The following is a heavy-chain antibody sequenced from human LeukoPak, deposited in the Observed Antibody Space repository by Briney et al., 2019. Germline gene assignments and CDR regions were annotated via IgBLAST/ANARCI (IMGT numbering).Heavy chain of an antibody. V-gene: IGHV4-39*07. D-gene: IGHD3-9*01. CDR1: GGSISSSSYY. J-gene: IGHJ4*02. CDR3: ARGGQRYFDWFRGSYYFDY. Sequence: TTSETLSLTCTVSGGSISSSSYYWGWIRQPPGKGLEWIGSIYYSGSTYYNPSLKSRVTISVDTSKNQFSLKLSSVTAADTAVYYCARGGQRYFDWFRGSYYFDYWGQGTLVTVSS. CDR2: IYYSGST.